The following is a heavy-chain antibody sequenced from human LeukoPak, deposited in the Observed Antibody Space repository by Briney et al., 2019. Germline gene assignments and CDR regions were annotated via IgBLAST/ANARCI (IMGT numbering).Heavy chain of an antibody. CDR3: ARVAYDSSGYYPLYYFDY. Sequence: TSETLSLTCTVSGGSISSYYWSWIRQPPGKGLEWIGYIYYSGSTNYNPSLKSRVTISVDTSKNQFSLKLSSVTAADTAVYYCARVAYDSSGYYPLYYFDYWGQGTLVTVSS. D-gene: IGHD3-22*01. V-gene: IGHV4-59*01. CDR2: IYYSGST. J-gene: IGHJ4*02. CDR1: GGSISSYY.